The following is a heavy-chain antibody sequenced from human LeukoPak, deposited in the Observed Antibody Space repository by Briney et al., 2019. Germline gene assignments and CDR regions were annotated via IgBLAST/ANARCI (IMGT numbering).Heavy chain of an antibody. CDR2: MNPNSGNT. V-gene: IGHV1-8*01. J-gene: IGHJ5*02. CDR3: ARVATLSRMRNNWFDP. CDR1: GYTFTSHD. Sequence: AASVKVSCKASGYTFTSHDINWVRQATGQGLEWMGWMNPNSGNTGYAQKFQGRVTMTRNISISTVYMELNSLRSEDTAVYYCARVATLSRMRNNWFDPWGQGTLVTVSS. D-gene: IGHD3-16*02.